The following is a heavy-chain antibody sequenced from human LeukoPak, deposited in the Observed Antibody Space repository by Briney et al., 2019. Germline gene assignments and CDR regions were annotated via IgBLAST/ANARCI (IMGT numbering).Heavy chain of an antibody. J-gene: IGHJ3*02. CDR2: ISAYNGNT. CDR1: GYTFTSYG. D-gene: IGHD5-24*01. Sequence: GASVKVSCKASGYTFTSYGISWVRQAPGQGLEWMGWISAYNGNTNYAQKLQGRVTMTRDMSTSTVYMELSRLRSDDTAVYYCAREGGWLQSDAFDIWGQGTMVTVSS. CDR3: AREGGWLQSDAFDI. V-gene: IGHV1-18*01.